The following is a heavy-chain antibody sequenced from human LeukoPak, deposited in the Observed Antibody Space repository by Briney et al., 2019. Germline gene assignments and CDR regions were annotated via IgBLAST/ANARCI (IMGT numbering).Heavy chain of an antibody. J-gene: IGHJ5*02. V-gene: IGHV1-69*13. CDR1: GGTFSSHA. D-gene: IGHD2-15*01. CDR3: ARALVHCSAGSCYKGNWFDP. CDR2: IIPISGSA. Sequence: SVRVSCKASGGTFSSHAISWVRQAPGQGLEWMGGIIPISGSANYAQKFQGRVTLTADESTSTAYMELSGLRSEDTAVYYCARALVHCSAGSCYKGNWFDPWGQGTLVTVSS.